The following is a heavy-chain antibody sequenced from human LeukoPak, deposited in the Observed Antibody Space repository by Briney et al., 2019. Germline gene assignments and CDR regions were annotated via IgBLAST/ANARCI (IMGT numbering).Heavy chain of an antibody. V-gene: IGHV3-23*01. D-gene: IGHD3-3*01. Sequence: GGSLRLSCAASGFTFSSYAMSWVRQAPGKGLEWVSAISGSGGSTYYADSVKGRFTISRDNSKNTLYLQMNSLRAEDTAVYYCAKDRSDFWSGANDAFDIWGQGTMVTVSS. CDR1: GFTFSSYA. CDR3: AKDRSDFWSGANDAFDI. CDR2: ISGSGGST. J-gene: IGHJ3*02.